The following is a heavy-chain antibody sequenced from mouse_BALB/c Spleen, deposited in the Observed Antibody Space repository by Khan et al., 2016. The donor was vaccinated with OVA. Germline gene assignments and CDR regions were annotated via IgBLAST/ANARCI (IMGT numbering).Heavy chain of an antibody. D-gene: IGHD2-14*01. J-gene: IGHJ4*01. V-gene: IGHV2-6-4*01. CDR1: GFSLSRYN. CDR3: ARAYYRYDGYYAMDY. Sequence: QMQLEESGPGLVAPSQSLSITCTVSGFSLSRYNIHWVRQPPGKGLEWLGMIWGGGGTDYNSTLKSRLSISKDNSKSKVFLKMNSLQTDDTAMYYCARAYYRYDGYYAMDYWGQGTSVTVSS. CDR2: IWGGGGT.